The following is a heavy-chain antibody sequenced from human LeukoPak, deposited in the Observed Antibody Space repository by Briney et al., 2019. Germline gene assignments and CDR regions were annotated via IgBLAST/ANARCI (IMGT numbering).Heavy chain of an antibody. CDR1: GDSFSSHY. D-gene: IGHD4-17*01. Sequence: SETLSLTCVVSGDSFSSHYWTWIRQSPGKGLGWIGYISYIGSTNYTPSLKSRVTISIDTSKNQFSLKLRSVTAADTAVYYCARDLVTVTKGFDIWGLGTMVSVSS. V-gene: IGHV4-59*11. J-gene: IGHJ3*02. CDR2: ISYIGST. CDR3: ARDLVTVTKGFDI.